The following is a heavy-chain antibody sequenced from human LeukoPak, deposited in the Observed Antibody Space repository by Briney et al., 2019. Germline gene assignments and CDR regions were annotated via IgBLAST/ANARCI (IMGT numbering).Heavy chain of an antibody. J-gene: IGHJ3*02. D-gene: IGHD3-3*01. CDR2: IYYSGST. V-gene: IGHV4-59*01. Sequence: SETLSLTCTVSGGSISSYYWSWIRQPPGKGLEWIGYIYYSGSTNCNPSLKSRVTISVDTSKNQFSLKLSSVTAADTAVYYCARVSGNNYDFWSGYRRVQPTDAFDIWGQGTMVTVSS. CDR3: ARVSGNNYDFWSGYRRVQPTDAFDI. CDR1: GGSISSYY.